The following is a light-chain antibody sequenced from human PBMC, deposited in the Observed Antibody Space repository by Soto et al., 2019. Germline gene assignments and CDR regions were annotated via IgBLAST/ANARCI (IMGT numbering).Light chain of an antibody. J-gene: IGLJ3*02. CDR1: GSDVGSYNY. CDR3: SSYTTDTIWV. CDR2: EVN. V-gene: IGLV2-14*01. Sequence: QSALTQPASVSGSPGQSITLSCIGTGSDVGSYNYVSWYQQRPGKAPKLMIYEVNNRPSGVSDRFSGSKSANTASLTISGLQSEDEATYYCSSYTTDTIWVFGGGTKGTVL.